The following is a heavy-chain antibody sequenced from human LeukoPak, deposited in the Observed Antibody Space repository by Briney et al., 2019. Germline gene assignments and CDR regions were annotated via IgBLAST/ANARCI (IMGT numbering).Heavy chain of an antibody. Sequence: GGSLRLSCAASGFTFSSYAMSWVRQAPGKGLEWVSAISGSGGSTYYADSVKGRFTISRDNSKNTLYLQMNSLRAEDTAVYYCARSQRRSYYGMDVWGQGTTVTVSS. V-gene: IGHV3-23*01. J-gene: IGHJ6*02. CDR3: ARSQRRSYYGMDV. CDR1: GFTFSSYA. D-gene: IGHD1-1*01. CDR2: ISGSGGST.